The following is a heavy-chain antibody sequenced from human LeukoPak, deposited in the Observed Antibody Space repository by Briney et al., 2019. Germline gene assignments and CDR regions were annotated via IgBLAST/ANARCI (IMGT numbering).Heavy chain of an antibody. Sequence: SETLSLTCAVYGGSFSGYYWSWIRQPPGKGLEWIGEINHSGSTNYNPSLKSRVTISVDTSTNQFSLKLSSVTAADTAVYYCARLIDSVYYYYMDVWGKGTTVTISS. V-gene: IGHV4-34*01. CDR3: ARLIDSVYYYYMDV. D-gene: IGHD3-10*01. J-gene: IGHJ6*03. CDR2: INHSGST. CDR1: GGSFSGYY.